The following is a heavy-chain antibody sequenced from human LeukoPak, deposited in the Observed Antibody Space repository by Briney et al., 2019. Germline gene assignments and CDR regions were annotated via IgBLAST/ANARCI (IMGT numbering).Heavy chain of an antibody. CDR3: AREGRVRLPNYYYYGMDV. D-gene: IGHD4-17*01. Sequence: SETLSLTCTVSGGSISSSSYYWGWIRQPPGKGLEWIGSIYYSGSTYYNPSLKSRVTISVDTSKNQFSLKLSSVTAADTAVYYCAREGRVRLPNYYYYGMDVWGQGTTVTVSS. V-gene: IGHV4-39*07. CDR1: GGSISSSSYY. J-gene: IGHJ6*02. CDR2: IYYSGST.